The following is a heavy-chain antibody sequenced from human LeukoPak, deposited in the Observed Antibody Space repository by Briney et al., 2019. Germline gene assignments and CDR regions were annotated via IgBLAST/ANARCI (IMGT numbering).Heavy chain of an antibody. CDR2: INSVGRST. Sequence: GGSLRLTCAASGFTFSNYWMRWVRQAPGKGLVWVSRINSVGRSTSYADSVKGRFTISRDNSKNTLYLQMGSLRVEDMAVYYCARGSHRRYSSSWYSLWGQGTLVTVSS. CDR3: ARGSHRRYSSSWYSL. D-gene: IGHD6-13*01. CDR1: GFTFSNYW. J-gene: IGHJ4*02. V-gene: IGHV3-74*01.